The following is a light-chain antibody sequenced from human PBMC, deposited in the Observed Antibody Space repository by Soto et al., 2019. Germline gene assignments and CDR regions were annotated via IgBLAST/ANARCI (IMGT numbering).Light chain of an antibody. Sequence: ILMTQSPATLSVYPGERATLSCRASQSVSSNLAWYPHKPGQAPRLLIYGASTRATGIPARFSGSGSGTAFRRTIRSLQSEAFGGYYCQEYNNWLPYTFGQGTKLEIK. CDR3: QEYNNWLPYT. V-gene: IGKV3-15*01. CDR1: QSVSSN. CDR2: GAS. J-gene: IGKJ2*01.